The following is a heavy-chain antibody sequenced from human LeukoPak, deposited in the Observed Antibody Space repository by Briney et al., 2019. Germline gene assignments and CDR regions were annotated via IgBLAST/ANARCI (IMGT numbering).Heavy chain of an antibody. D-gene: IGHD3-10*01. CDR3: ARDSSGPRD. J-gene: IGHJ4*02. V-gene: IGHV3-66*01. CDR2: IYTSGGT. Sequence: GGSLRLSCAASEFTVSSYYMSWVRQAPGKGLEWVSVIYTSGGTYYADSVKGRFTISRDSSKNTLFLQMNSLSAEDTAVYYCARDSSGPRDWGQGTLVTVSS. CDR1: EFTVSSYY.